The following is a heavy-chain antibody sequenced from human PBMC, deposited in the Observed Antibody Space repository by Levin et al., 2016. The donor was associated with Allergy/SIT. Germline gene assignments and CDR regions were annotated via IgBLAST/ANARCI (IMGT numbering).Heavy chain of an antibody. D-gene: IGHD3-10*01. V-gene: IGHV5-51*01. CDR2: VYPDDSQT. CDR3: ARQGGYYYNASDYHDALDI. CDR1: GYTFSTYW. J-gene: IGHJ3*02. Sequence: GESLKISCKASGYTFSTYWIGWVRQMPGKGLDWMGIVYPDDSQTRYSPSFQGQVTISADKSINTAYLQWSSLKASDTAVYYCARQGGYYYNASDYHDALDIWGLGTMVTVSS.